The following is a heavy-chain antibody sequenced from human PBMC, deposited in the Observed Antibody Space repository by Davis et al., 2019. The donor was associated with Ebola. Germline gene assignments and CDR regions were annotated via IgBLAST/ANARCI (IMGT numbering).Heavy chain of an antibody. Sequence: SETLSLTCAVYGGSFSGYYWSWIRQPPGKGLEWIGEINHSGSTNYNPSLKSRVTISVDTSKNQFSLKLSSVTAADTAVYYCAKVLSSGWYYYFDYWGQGTLVTVSS. D-gene: IGHD6-19*01. CDR3: AKVLSSGWYYYFDY. J-gene: IGHJ4*02. CDR1: GGSFSGYY. V-gene: IGHV4-34*01. CDR2: INHSGST.